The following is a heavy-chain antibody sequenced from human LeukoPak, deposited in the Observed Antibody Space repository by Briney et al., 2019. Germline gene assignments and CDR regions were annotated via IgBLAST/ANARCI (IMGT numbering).Heavy chain of an antibody. V-gene: IGHV4-61*02. CDR3: AREAYSSGWSFLFDY. D-gene: IGHD6-19*01. CDR2: IYTSGST. J-gene: IGHJ4*02. CDR1: GGSISSGSYY. Sequence: PSQTLSLTCTVSGGSISSGSYYWSWIRQPAGKGLEWIGRIYTSGSTNYNPSLKSRVTISADTSKNQFSLKLSSVTAADTAVYYCAREAYSSGWSFLFDYWGQGTLVTVSS.